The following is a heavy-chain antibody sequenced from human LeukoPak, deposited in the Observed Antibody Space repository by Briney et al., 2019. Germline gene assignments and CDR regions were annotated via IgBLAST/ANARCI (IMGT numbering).Heavy chain of an antibody. CDR1: GFIFSSYA. D-gene: IGHD6-13*01. CDR2: ISGSGGST. J-gene: IGHJ4*02. Sequence: GGSLRLSCAASGFIFSSYAMSWVRQAPGKGLEWVSAISGSGGSTYYADSVKGRFTISRDNSKNTLYLQMNSLRAEDTAVYYCAKDIAAAGTGLGDYWGQGTLVTVSS. CDR3: AKDIAAAGTGLGDY. V-gene: IGHV3-23*01.